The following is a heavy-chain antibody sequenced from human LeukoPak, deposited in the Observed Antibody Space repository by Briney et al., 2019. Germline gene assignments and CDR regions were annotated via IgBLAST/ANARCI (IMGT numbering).Heavy chain of an antibody. CDR3: ARVGDHFHWYLDL. Sequence: GGSLRLSCAVSGFSVSTKYMNWVRQAPGKGLEWVSILYSGSDTYYADSVEGRFIISRDSSKNTLFLQMNDLRVEDTAVYYCARVGDHFHWYLDLWGRGTLVTISS. J-gene: IGHJ2*01. D-gene: IGHD3-3*02. CDR2: LYSGSDT. CDR1: GFSVSTKY. V-gene: IGHV3-53*01.